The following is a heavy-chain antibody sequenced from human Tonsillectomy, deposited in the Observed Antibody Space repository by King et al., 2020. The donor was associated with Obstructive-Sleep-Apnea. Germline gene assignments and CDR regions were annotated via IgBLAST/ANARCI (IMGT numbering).Heavy chain of an antibody. D-gene: IGHD4-17*01. V-gene: IGHV3-7*01. Sequence: VQLVESGGGLVQPGGSLRLSCTVSGFTFSNYWMTWVRQAPGKGLEWVANIKQDGGERYYGDSVKGRFTISRDNAKNSLYLQMNSLRAEDTAVYYCARDRPRDDYGDLHEVYWGQGTLVTVSS. CDR2: IKQDGGER. CDR1: GFTFSNYW. CDR3: ARDRPRDDYGDLHEVY. J-gene: IGHJ4*02.